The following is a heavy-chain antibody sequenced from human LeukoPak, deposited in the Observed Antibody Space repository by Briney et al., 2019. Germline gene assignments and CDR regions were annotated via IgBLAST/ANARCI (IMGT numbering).Heavy chain of an antibody. D-gene: IGHD2-2*01. V-gene: IGHV3-11*04. J-gene: IGHJ4*02. Sequence: GGSLRLSCAGSGFRFSDYYMSWIRQAPGKGLEWVSYISSSGSTIYYADSVKGRFTISRDNAKNSLYLQMNSLRAEDTAVYYCARVGYCSTTSCYWRAFDCWGQGTLVTVSS. CDR2: ISSSGSTI. CDR1: GFRFSDYY. CDR3: ARVGYCSTTSCYWRAFDC.